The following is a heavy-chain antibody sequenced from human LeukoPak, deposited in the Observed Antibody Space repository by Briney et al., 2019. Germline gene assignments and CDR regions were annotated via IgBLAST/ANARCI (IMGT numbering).Heavy chain of an antibody. CDR2: IRYDGSNK. J-gene: IGHJ5*02. D-gene: IGHD4-17*01. V-gene: IGHV3-30*02. CDR3: AKDLQDYGDDQGNWFDP. Sequence: GGHLRPPSAALGIPFRSYGMHWGRQAPGKGLGGGAFIRYDGSNKYYADSVKGRFTISRDNSKNTLYLQMNSLRAEDTAVYYCAKDLQDYGDDQGNWFDPWGQGTLVTVSS. CDR1: GIPFRSYG.